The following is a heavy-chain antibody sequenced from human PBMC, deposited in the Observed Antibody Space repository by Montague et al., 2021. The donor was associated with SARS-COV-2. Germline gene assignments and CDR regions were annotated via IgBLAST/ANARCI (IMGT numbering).Heavy chain of an antibody. CDR1: GGSISSYY. CDR3: ARDLAPYYGSGSYYNPIDAFDI. Sequence: SETLSLTCTVSGGSISSYYWSWIRQPPGKGLEWIGYIYTSGSTNYNPSLKSRVTISVDTSKNQFSLKLSSVTAADTAVYYCARDLAPYYGSGSYYNPIDAFDIWGQGTMVTVSS. CDR2: IYTSGST. D-gene: IGHD3-10*01. V-gene: IGHV4-4*08. J-gene: IGHJ3*02.